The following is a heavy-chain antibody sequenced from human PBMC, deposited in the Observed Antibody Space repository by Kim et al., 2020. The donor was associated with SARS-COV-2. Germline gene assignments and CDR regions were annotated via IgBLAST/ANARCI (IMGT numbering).Heavy chain of an antibody. CDR2: VFFDGST. V-gene: IGHV4-59*02. CDR1: GGYVTGYY. CDR3: ARINVLARRHLYY. J-gene: IGHJ4*02. Sequence: SETLSLTCSVSGGYVTGYYWTWIRQPPGKGLEWIGYVFFDGSTSYNPYLRSGVTISLDASQNQFSLQLRSVTAADTAVYYCARINVLARRHLYYGGQG. D-gene: IGHD2-8*02.